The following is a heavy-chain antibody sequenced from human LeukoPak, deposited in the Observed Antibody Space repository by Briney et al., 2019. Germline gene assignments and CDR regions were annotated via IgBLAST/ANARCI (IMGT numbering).Heavy chain of an antibody. Sequence: ASVKVSCKASGYTFTSYDINWVRQATGQGLEWMGWMNPNSGNTGYAQKFQGRVTMTRNTSISTAYMELSSLRSEDTAVYYCARGSPIGIAARPKYYYMDVWGKGTTVTVSS. CDR1: GYTFTSYD. J-gene: IGHJ6*03. V-gene: IGHV1-8*01. D-gene: IGHD6-6*01. CDR3: ARGSPIGIAARPKYYYMDV. CDR2: MNPNSGNT.